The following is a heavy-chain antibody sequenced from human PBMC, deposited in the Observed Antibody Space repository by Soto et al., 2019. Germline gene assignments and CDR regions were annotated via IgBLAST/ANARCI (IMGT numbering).Heavy chain of an antibody. Sequence: QVQLQESGPGLVKPSQTLSLTCTVSGGSISSGDYSWSWIRQPPGKGLEWIGYIYYSGSTYSNPSLKRRVTISVDTSKNQFSLKLSSVTAADTAVYYCARLVVTAIEYYFDYWGQGTLVTVSS. CDR2: IYYSGST. CDR1: GGSISSGDYS. J-gene: IGHJ4*02. D-gene: IGHD2-21*02. V-gene: IGHV4-30-4*01. CDR3: ARLVVTAIEYYFDY.